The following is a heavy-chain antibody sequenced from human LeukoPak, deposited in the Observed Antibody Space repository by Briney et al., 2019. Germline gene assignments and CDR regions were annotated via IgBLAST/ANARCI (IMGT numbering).Heavy chain of an antibody. Sequence: PSETLSLTCTVSGGXISSYYCSWIRQPPGKGREWIGRIYYSGSTNYNPSLKSRVTISVDTSKNQFSLKLSSVTAADTAVYYCARARIAVAGRADAFDIWGQGTMVTVSS. CDR1: GGXISSYY. CDR3: ARARIAVAGRADAFDI. V-gene: IGHV4-59*01. CDR2: IYYSGST. D-gene: IGHD6-19*01. J-gene: IGHJ3*02.